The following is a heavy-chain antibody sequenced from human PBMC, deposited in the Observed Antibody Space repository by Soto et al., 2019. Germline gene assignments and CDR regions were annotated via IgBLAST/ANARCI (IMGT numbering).Heavy chain of an antibody. D-gene: IGHD1-26*01. CDR2: INSDGSTT. V-gene: IGHV3-74*01. J-gene: IGHJ5*02. CDR1: GFTFSTYW. Sequence: EVQLVESGGGLVQPGGSLRLSCAASGFTFSTYWMHWVRQVPGKGLVWVSRINSDGSTTSYADSVKGRFTISRDNAKNTRFLQRNSLRAEDTAVYSWAGGGATLLAWGQGTLVTVSS. CDR3: AGGGATLLA.